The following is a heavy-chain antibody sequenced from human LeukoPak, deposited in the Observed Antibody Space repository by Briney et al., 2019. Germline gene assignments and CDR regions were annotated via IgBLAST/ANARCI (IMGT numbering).Heavy chain of an antibody. CDR1: GFTFSSYS. D-gene: IGHD3-22*01. V-gene: IGHV3-21*01. Sequence: GGSLRLSCAASGFTFSSYSMNWVRQAPGKGLEWVSSISSSSSYIYYADSVKGRFTISRDNAKNSLYLQMNSLRAEDTAVYYCARGPKTYYYDSSGYYPYYFDYWGQGTLVTVSS. CDR2: ISSSSSYI. J-gene: IGHJ4*02. CDR3: ARGPKTYYYDSSGYYPYYFDY.